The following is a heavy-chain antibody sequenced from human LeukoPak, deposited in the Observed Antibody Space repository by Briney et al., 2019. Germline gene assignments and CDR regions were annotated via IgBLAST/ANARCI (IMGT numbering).Heavy chain of an antibody. CDR2: INPSGGST. CDR3: ARGGRTYDHYFDY. D-gene: IGHD3-3*01. Sequence: ASVKVSCKASAYTFTSYYVYWVRQAPGQGLEWMRIINPSGGSTNYAQKLQGRVTMTTDTSTSTAYMELRSLRSDDTAVYYCARGGRTYDHYFDYWGQGTLVTVSS. J-gene: IGHJ4*02. CDR1: AYTFTSYY. V-gene: IGHV1-46*01.